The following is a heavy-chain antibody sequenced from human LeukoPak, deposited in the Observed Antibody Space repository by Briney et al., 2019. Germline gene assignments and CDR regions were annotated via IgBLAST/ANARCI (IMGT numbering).Heavy chain of an antibody. D-gene: IGHD1-26*01. CDR3: ARDDSYSSHRLVGATTLDY. Sequence: ASVKVSCKASGYTFTSYGISWVRQAPGQGLEWMGWISGYNDNTNYAQKLQGRVTMTTDTSTSTAYTELRSLRSDDTAVYYCARDDSYSSHRLVGATTLDYWGQGTLVTVSS. CDR1: GYTFTSYG. V-gene: IGHV1-18*01. J-gene: IGHJ4*02. CDR2: ISGYNDNT.